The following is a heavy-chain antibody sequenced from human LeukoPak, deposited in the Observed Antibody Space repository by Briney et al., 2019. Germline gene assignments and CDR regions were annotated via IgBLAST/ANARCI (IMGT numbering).Heavy chain of an antibody. CDR3: ARRDSGDGDYV. J-gene: IGHJ4*02. CDR1: GFTFSSYG. D-gene: IGHD4-17*01. CDR2: ISGSGGST. V-gene: IGHV3-23*01. Sequence: PGRSLRLSCAASGFTFSSYGMHWVRQAPGKGLEWVSAISGSGGSTYYADSVKGRFTISRDNSKNTLYLQMNSLRAEDTAVYYCARRDSGDGDYVWGQGTLVTVSS.